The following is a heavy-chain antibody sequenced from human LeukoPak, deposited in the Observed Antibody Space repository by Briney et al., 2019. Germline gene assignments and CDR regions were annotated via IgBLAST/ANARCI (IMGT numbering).Heavy chain of an antibody. V-gene: IGHV1-2*02. J-gene: IGHJ6*02. CDR1: GYTFTGYY. Sequence: ASVKVSCKASGYTFTGYYMHWVRQAPGQGLEWMGWINPNSGGTNYAQKFQGRVTMTRDTSISTAYMELSRLRSDDTAVYYCARDPSDTAMVPGYYGMDVWGQGTTATVSS. CDR3: ARDPSDTAMVPGYYGMDV. CDR2: INPNSGGT. D-gene: IGHD5-18*01.